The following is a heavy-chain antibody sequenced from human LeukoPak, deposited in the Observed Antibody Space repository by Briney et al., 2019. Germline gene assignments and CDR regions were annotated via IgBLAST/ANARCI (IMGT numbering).Heavy chain of an antibody. CDR2: MNPGSDYT. J-gene: IGHJ5*02. V-gene: IGHV1-46*01. CDR3: TKAASGSSSVNWFDP. CDR1: GYSFINYY. Sequence: GASVKVSCKASGYSFINYYIHWVRQAPGQGLERMGVMNPGSDYTTYARKFQGRVTMTNDTSTSTVYMELSSLKSEDTAVYYCTKAASGSSSVNWFDPWGQGTLVTVSS. D-gene: IGHD6-6*01.